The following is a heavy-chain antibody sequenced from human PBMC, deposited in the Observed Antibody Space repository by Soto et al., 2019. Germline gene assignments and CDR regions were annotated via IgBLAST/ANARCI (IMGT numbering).Heavy chain of an antibody. V-gene: IGHV1-18*01. D-gene: IGHD3-9*01. CDR2: ISAHNGNT. J-gene: IGHJ5*02. CDR3: ARQDPILTGQTPRYDWFDP. CDR1: GGTFSSYA. Sequence: ASVKVSCKASGGTFSSYAITWVRQAPGQGLEWMGWISAHNGNTNYAQKLQGRVTVTRDTSTSTAYMELRSLRSDDTAVYYCARQDPILTGQTPRYDWFDPWGQGTLVTVSS.